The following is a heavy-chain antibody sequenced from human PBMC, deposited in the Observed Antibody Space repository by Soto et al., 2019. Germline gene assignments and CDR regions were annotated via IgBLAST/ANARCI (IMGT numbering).Heavy chain of an antibody. J-gene: IGHJ4*02. CDR1: GGSISSYY. D-gene: IGHD6-19*01. V-gene: IGHV4-59*01. Sequence: PSETLSLTCTISGGSISSYYRSWIRQPPGKGLEWIGYIYYSGSTNYNPSLKSRVTISVDTSKNEFSLKLSSVTAADTAVYYCARFSGWYSAFDYWGQGAPVTVSS. CDR3: ARFSGWYSAFDY. CDR2: IYYSGST.